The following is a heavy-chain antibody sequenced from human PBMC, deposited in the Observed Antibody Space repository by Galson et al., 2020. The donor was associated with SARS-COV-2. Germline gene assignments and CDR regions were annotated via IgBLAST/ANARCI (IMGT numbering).Heavy chain of an antibody. Sequence: NSGGSLRLSCVVSGFTFNTYNMDWVRQAPGQGLEWVSSITTGSNYIYYAESVKGRCTISRDDAKKSLYLQMNNLRAEDTAVYYCARDRPYVWGIDHWGKGTLVTVSS. D-gene: IGHD7-27*01. J-gene: IGHJ4*02. V-gene: IGHV3-21*01. CDR3: ARDRPYVWGIDH. CDR1: GFTFNTYN. CDR2: ITTGSNYI.